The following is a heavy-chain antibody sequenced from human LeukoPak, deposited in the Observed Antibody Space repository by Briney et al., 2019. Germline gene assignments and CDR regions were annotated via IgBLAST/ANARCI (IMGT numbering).Heavy chain of an antibody. CDR1: GYTFTSCD. V-gene: IGHV1-8*01. J-gene: IGHJ4*02. Sequence: ASVKVSGKAPGYTFTSCDINWVRQATGQGLEWMGWMNPNSGNTGYGQSFQGRITMTRDISIGTAYMELSNLTSEDTAIYYCTRGSSGRRDNWGQGTLVTVSA. D-gene: IGHD6-19*01. CDR2: MNPNSGNT. CDR3: TRGSSGRRDN.